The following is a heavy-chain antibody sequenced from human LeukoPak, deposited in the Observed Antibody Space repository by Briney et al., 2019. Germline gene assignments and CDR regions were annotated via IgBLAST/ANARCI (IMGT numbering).Heavy chain of an antibody. V-gene: IGHV4-61*02. Sequence: SQTLSPTCTVSGGSIRSGSYYWSLIRQPAGKGLEWIGRIYTSGSTNYNPSLKSRVTISVGTSKNQFSLRLSSVTAADTAVYFCARDGLATYYYYYYMDVWGKGTTVTVSS. J-gene: IGHJ6*03. CDR1: GGSIRSGSYY. CDR3: ARDGLATYYYYYYMDV. CDR2: IYTSGST. D-gene: IGHD6-6*01.